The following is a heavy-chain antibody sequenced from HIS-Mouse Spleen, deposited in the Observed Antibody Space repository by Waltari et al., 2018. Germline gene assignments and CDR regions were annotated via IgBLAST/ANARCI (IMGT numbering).Heavy chain of an antibody. J-gene: IGHJ4*02. CDR1: GFTFSSYG. Sequence: QVQLVESGGGVVQPGRSLRLSCAASGFTFSSYGMHWVRQAPGKGVGWVEVISYDGSNKYYADSVKGRFTISRDNSKNTLYLQMNSLRAEDTAVYYCAKARFDYWGQGTLVTVSS. CDR3: AKARFDY. CDR2: ISYDGSNK. V-gene: IGHV3-30*18.